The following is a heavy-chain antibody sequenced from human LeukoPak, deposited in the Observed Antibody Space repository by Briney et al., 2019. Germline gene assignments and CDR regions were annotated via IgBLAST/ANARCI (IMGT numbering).Heavy chain of an antibody. CDR3: AKRSSISSGYFDF. J-gene: IGHJ4*02. D-gene: IGHD3-22*01. V-gene: IGHV3-23*01. CDR2: ISGSGGST. CDR1: GFTFSNSA. Sequence: GGSLRLSCAASGFTFSNSALSWVRQAPGKGLEWVSDISGSGGSTYYADSVKGRFTISRDNSKNTLYLQMNSLRAEDTALYYCAKRSSISSGYFDFWGRGTLVTVSS.